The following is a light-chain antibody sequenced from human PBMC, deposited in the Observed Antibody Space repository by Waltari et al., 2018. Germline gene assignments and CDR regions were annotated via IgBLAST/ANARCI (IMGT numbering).Light chain of an antibody. V-gene: IGLV3-21*02. CDR3: QVWDSSGDLLVI. J-gene: IGLJ2*01. CDR2: DDR. CDR1: NIEAKS. Sequence: SYVLTQPHSVSVAPGQTARITCGGDNIEAKSVHWYQQKPGQAPVVVVFDDRARPSGIPERFSGANSGNTATLTISRVEGGDEADYFCQVWDSSGDLLVIFGGGTKLTVL.